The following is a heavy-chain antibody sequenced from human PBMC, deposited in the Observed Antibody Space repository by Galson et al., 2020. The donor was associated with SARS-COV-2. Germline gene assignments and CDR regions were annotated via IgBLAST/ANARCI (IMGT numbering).Heavy chain of an antibody. Sequence: GGSLRLSCAASGFTFSSYWMHWVRQAPGKGLVWVSRIYSEGSSTSYADSVKGRFTISGDNAKNTLYLQMNSLRAEDTAVYYCARGDMGNDYFDYWGLGTLVTVSS. V-gene: IGHV3-74*01. CDR3: ARGDMGNDYFDY. J-gene: IGHJ4*02. D-gene: IGHD7-27*01. CDR2: IYSEGSST. CDR1: GFTFSSYW.